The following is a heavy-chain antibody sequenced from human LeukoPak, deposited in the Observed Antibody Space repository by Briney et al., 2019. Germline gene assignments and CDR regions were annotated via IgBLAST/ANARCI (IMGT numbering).Heavy chain of an antibody. CDR1: GGSFSGYY. CDR3: ARGGEAWFDY. Sequence: PSETLSLTCAVYGGSFSGYYWSWIRQPPGKGLEWIGYIYYSGSTNYNPSLKSRVTISVDTSKNQFSLKLSSVTAADTAVYYCARGGEAWFDYWGQGTLVTVSS. CDR2: IYYSGST. D-gene: IGHD2-21*01. J-gene: IGHJ4*02. V-gene: IGHV4-59*01.